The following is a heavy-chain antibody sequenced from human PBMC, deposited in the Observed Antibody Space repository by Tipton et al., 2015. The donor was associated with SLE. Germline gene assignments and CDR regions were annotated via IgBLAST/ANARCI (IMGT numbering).Heavy chain of an antibody. J-gene: IGHJ6*02. CDR1: GFTFSTYA. D-gene: IGHD3-22*01. CDR2: ISGSGGGDTT. Sequence: SLRLSYAASGFTFSTYAMTWVRQAPGKGLEWVSTISGSGGGDTTYYADSVKGRFTISRDNAKNSLYLQMNSLRAEDTAVYYCARGEYYYDSSGYPMDVWGQGTTVTVSS. V-gene: IGHV3-23*01. CDR3: ARGEYYYDSSGYPMDV.